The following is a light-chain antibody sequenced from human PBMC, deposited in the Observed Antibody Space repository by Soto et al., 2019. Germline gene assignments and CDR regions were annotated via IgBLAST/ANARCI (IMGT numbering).Light chain of an antibody. V-gene: IGKV1-39*01. Sequence: DIQMTQSPSSLSASVGDKVSITCRASQYISTYLNWYQEEPGKAPKLLIYGASRLQTGVPSRFSGSGSGTDFTLTISHLQPEDFATYSCQQSYSAPWTFGQGTRVEVK. CDR2: GAS. J-gene: IGKJ1*01. CDR3: QQSYSAPWT. CDR1: QYISTY.